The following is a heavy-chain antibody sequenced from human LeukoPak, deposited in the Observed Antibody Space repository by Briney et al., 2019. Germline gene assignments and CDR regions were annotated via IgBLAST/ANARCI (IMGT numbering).Heavy chain of an antibody. CDR2: IIPIFGTA. V-gene: IGHV1-69*13. J-gene: IGHJ4*02. Sequence: LVKVSCRASGGTFSSYAISWVRQAPGQGVEWMGGIIPIFGTANYAQKFQSRVTITADESTSTAYMELSSLRSEDTAVYYCARGYCSSTSCPHFDYWGQGTLVTVSS. CDR3: ARGYCSSTSCPHFDY. D-gene: IGHD2-2*01. CDR1: GGTFSSYA.